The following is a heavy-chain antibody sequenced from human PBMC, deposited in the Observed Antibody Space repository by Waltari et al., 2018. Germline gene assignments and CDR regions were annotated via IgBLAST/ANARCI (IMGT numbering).Heavy chain of an antibody. D-gene: IGHD3-3*01. CDR1: GYSIRSGYY. Sequence: QVQLQESGPGLVKPSETLSLTCVVSGYSIRSGYYWGWIRQPPGKGLERIGSLYHSGSTYCNPSLKSRVTMSIDTSRNQFSLKLTSVTAADTAVYYCARHGTRITMTSSFHYWGQGTLVTVSS. CDR3: ARHGTRITMTSSFHY. CDR2: LYHSGST. V-gene: IGHV4-38-2*01. J-gene: IGHJ4*02.